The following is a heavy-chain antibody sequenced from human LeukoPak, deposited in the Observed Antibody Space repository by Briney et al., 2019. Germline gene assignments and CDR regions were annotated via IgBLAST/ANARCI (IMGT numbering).Heavy chain of an antibody. J-gene: IGHJ4*02. V-gene: IGHV3-23*01. D-gene: IGHD3-22*01. CDR2: ISGSGGST. Sequence: GGSLRLSCAASGFTFSSYAMSWFRQAPGKGLEWVSAISGSGGSTYYADSVKGRFTISRDNSKNTLYLQMNSLRAEDTAVYYCARVGTMIVVGRFDYWGQGTLVTVSS. CDR3: ARVGTMIVVGRFDY. CDR1: GFTFSSYA.